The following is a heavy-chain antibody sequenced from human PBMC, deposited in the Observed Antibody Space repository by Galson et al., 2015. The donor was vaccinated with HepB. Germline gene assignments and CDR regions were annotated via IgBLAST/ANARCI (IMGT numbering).Heavy chain of an antibody. V-gene: IGHV1-8*01. CDR3: AGGPGGTTSYYFDY. Sequence: SVKVSCKASGYTFTTYDINWVRQATGQGLEWMGWMNPNSGNTGYAQKFQGRVTMTRNTSISTAYMELSSLRSEDTAVYYCAGGPGGTTSYYFDYWGQGTLVTVSS. CDR2: MNPNSGNT. CDR1: GYTFTTYD. D-gene: IGHD1-1*01. J-gene: IGHJ4*02.